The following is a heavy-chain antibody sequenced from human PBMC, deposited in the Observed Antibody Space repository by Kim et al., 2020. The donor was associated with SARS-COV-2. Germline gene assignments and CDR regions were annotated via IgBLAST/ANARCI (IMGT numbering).Heavy chain of an antibody. CDR1: GYSFTTYW. CDR3: ARPVRVQSVLDAFDI. J-gene: IGHJ3*02. CDR2: IYPGDSDT. V-gene: IGHV5-51*01. Sequence: GESLKISCKGSGYSFTTYWIAWVRQMAGKGLEWMGIIYPGDSDTRYSPSFQGQVTISADKSINTAYLRWSSLKASDTAMYYCARPVRVQSVLDAFDIWGQGTMVTVSS. D-gene: IGHD3-10*01.